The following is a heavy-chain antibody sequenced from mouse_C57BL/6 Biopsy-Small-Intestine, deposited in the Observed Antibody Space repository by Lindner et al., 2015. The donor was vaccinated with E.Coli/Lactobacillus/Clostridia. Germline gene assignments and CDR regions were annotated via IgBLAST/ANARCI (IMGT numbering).Heavy chain of an antibody. Sequence: VQLQESGAELVRPGTSVKMSCKASGYTFTNYWIGWAKQRPGHGLEWIGDIYPGGGYTNYNEKFKGKATLTADKSSSTAYMQFSSLTSEDSAIYYCARSYSSGYVGFAYWGQGTLVTVSA. CDR3: ARSYSSGYVGFAY. V-gene: IGHV1-63*01. CDR2: IYPGGGYT. CDR1: GYTFTNYW. D-gene: IGHD3-2*02. J-gene: IGHJ3*01.